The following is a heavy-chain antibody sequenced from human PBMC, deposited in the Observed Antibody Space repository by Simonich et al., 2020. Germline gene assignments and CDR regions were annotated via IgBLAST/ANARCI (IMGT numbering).Heavy chain of an antibody. J-gene: IGHJ4*02. V-gene: IGHV3-21*01. CDR3: ARDVDTAMVFDY. D-gene: IGHD5-18*01. Sequence: EVQLVESGGGLVKPGGSLRLSCAASGFTFSSYSMTWVRQAPGKGLEWVSSISSSSSYIYYADSVKVRFTIARDNAKNSLYLQMNSLRAEDTAVYYCARDVDTAMVFDYWGQGTLVTVSS. CDR2: ISSSSSYI. CDR1: GFTFSSYS.